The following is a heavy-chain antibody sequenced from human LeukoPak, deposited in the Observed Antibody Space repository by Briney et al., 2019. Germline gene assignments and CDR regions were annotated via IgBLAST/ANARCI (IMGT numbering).Heavy chain of an antibody. CDR1: GFTFSGFW. CDR2: INSDGSEG. V-gene: IGHV3-7*03. J-gene: IGHJ3*01. CDR3: ARSSYSSSSSV. Sequence: GGSLRLSCAVSGFTFSGFWMSWSRQAPGKGLEWVASINSDGSEGYYADVVKGRFTISRDNAKNSLYLQINSLRAEDTAVHYCARSSYSSSSSVWGQGTMVTVSS. D-gene: IGHD6-6*01.